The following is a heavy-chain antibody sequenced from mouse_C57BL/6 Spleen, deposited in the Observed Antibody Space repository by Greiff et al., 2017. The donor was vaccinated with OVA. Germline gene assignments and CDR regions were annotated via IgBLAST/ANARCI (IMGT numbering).Heavy chain of an antibody. CDR2: INPNNGGT. CDR1: GYTFTDYN. V-gene: IGHV1-22*01. CDR3: ARGAVCDLDD. J-gene: IGHJ4*01. Sequence: VQLKESGPELVKPGASVKMSCKASGYTFTDYNMHWVKQSPGQSLEWIGYINPNNGGTSYNQKFKGKATLTVNKSSSTAYMELRSLTSEESAVYYCARGAVCDLDDWGQGTTVTVAS. D-gene: IGHD2-10*02.